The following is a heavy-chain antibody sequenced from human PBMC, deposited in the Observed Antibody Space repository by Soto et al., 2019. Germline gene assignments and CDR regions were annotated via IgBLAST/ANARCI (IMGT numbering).Heavy chain of an antibody. Sequence: GASVKVSCKASGYTFTNYYIQWVRQAPGQGLEWMGWINPNSGGTHYAQEFEARVTTTRDTSINTAYMELSSLTSDDTAAYYCAREGGYYRDAMDVWGQGTTVTVSS. CDR3: AREGGYYRDAMDV. CDR2: INPNSGGT. V-gene: IGHV1-2*02. D-gene: IGHD1-26*01. J-gene: IGHJ6*02. CDR1: GYTFTNYY.